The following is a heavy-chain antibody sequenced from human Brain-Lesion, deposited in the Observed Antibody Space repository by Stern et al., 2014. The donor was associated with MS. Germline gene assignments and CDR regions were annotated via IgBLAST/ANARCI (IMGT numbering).Heavy chain of an antibody. Sequence: QVQLVESGAEVKKPGASVKVSCKVSGYTLTELSMNWVRQAPRKGLEWMGGFDPEDGETIYAQKFQGRGTMTEDTSTDTAYMELSSLRSEDTAVYYCATLSPGAGGNYYRHFDYWGQGTLVTVSS. V-gene: IGHV1-24*01. J-gene: IGHJ4*02. D-gene: IGHD1-26*01. CDR2: FDPEDGET. CDR3: ATLSPGAGGNYYRHFDY. CDR1: GYTLTELS.